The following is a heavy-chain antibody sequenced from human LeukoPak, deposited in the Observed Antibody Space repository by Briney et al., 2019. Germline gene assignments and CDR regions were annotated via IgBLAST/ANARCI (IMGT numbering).Heavy chain of an antibody. CDR3: ARESYNSGSYYNDY. D-gene: IGHD3-10*01. CDR2: IIPIFGTA. Sequence: ASVKVSCKASGGTFSSYAISWVRQAPGQGLEWMGGIIPIFGTANYAQKFQGRVTITADESTSTAYMELRSLRSDDTALYYCARESYNSGSYYNDYWGQGTLVTVSS. J-gene: IGHJ4*02. CDR1: GGTFSSYA. V-gene: IGHV1-69*01.